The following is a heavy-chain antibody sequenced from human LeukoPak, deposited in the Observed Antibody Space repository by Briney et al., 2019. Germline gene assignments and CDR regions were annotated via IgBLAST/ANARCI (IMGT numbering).Heavy chain of an antibody. D-gene: IGHD1-26*01. CDR3: AADQGWELRGDDAFDI. V-gene: IGHV1-58*02. CDR2: IVVGSGNT. Sequence: GASVKVSCKASGFTFTSSAMQWVRQARGQRLEWIGWIVVGSGNTNYAQKFQERVTITRDMSTSTAYMELSSLRSEDTAVYYCAADQGWELRGDDAFDIWGQGTMVTVSS. J-gene: IGHJ3*02. CDR1: GFTFTSSA.